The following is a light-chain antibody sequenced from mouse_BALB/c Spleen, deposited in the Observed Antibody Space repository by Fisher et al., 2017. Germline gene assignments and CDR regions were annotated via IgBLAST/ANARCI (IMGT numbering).Light chain of an antibody. Sequence: IVITQSPAIMSASPGEKVTMTCRASSSVSSSYLHWYQQKSGTSPKRWIYDTSKLASGVPARFSGSGSGTSYSLTISSMEAEDAATYYCHQYHRSPFTFGSGTKLEIK. V-gene: IGKV4-74*01. J-gene: IGKJ4*01. CDR1: SSVSSSY. CDR3: HQYHRSPFT. CDR2: DTS.